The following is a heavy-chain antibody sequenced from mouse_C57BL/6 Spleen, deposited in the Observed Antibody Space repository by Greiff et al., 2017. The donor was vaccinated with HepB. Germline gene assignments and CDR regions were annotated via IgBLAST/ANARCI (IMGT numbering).Heavy chain of an antibody. CDR3: ATGLGTGTTPFAY. CDR1: GYTFTSYW. Sequence: QVQLQQPGAELVRPGTSVKLSCKASGYTFTSYWMHWVKQRPGQGLEWIGVIDPSDSYTNYNQKFKGKATLTVDTSSSTAYMQLSSLTSEDSAVYYCATGLGTGTTPFAYWGQGTLVTVSA. J-gene: IGHJ3*01. V-gene: IGHV1-59*01. D-gene: IGHD4-1*01. CDR2: IDPSDSYT.